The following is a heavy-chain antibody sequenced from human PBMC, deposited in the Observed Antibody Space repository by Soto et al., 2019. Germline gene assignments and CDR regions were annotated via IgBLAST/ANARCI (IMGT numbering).Heavy chain of an antibody. D-gene: IGHD2-15*01. CDR3: AGLRVGYFRGGSCHGLRLDF. CDR1: GYSFTSYW. J-gene: IGHJ6*02. Sequence: GKSLKISCEGSGYSFTSYWIGWVRQTPGRGLEWMGIIYPGDSDTRYSPSFQGQVTISADKSISTAYLQWSSLKASDTAMYYCAGLRVGYFRGGSCHGLRLDFWGQGTSVPVSS. V-gene: IGHV5-51*01. CDR2: IYPGDSDT.